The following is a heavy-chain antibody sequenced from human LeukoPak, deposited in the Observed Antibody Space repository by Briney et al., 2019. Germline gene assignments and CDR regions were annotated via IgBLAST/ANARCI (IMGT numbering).Heavy chain of an antibody. Sequence: SVKVSCKASGGTFSSYAISWVRQAPGQGLEWMERIIPIFGTANYAQKFQGRVTITTDESTSTAYMELSSLRSEDTAVYYCARVHNYDILTGYEWGQGTLVTVSS. J-gene: IGHJ4*02. V-gene: IGHV1-69*05. D-gene: IGHD3-9*01. CDR1: GGTFSSYA. CDR3: ARVHNYDILTGYE. CDR2: IIPIFGTA.